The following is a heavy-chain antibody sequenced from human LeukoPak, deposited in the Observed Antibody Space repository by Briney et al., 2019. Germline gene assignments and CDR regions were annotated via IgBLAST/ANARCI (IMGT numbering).Heavy chain of an antibody. CDR2: IYHSGST. CDR1: GVSISSGGYY. CDR3: ARDSCNWGSGVDY. D-gene: IGHD7-27*01. J-gene: IGHJ4*02. V-gene: IGHV4-30-2*01. Sequence: SETLSLTCTVSGVSISSGGYYWSWIRQPPGKGLEWIGYIYHSGSTYYNPSLKSRVTISVDRSKNQFSLKPSSVTAADTAVYYCARDSCNWGSGVDYWGQGTLVTVSS.